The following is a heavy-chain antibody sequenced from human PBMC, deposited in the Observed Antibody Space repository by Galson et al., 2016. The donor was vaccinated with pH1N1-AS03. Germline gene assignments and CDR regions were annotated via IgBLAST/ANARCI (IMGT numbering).Heavy chain of an antibody. J-gene: IGHJ4*02. V-gene: IGHV1-18*04. Sequence: SCKASGYSFPTYSFNWVRQAPRQGLEWLGWISAYSGDTHYARKFQGRVTLTTDTSTSTAYMELRSLTSDDTAVYYCARAHYNADYVPDFWGQGTLVTVSS. CDR1: GYSFPTYS. D-gene: IGHD4-17*01. CDR2: ISAYSGDT. CDR3: ARAHYNADYVPDF.